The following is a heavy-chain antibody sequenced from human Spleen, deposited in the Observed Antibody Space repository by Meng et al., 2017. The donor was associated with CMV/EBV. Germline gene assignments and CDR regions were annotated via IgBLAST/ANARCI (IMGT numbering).Heavy chain of an antibody. J-gene: IGHJ2*01. D-gene: IGHD2-2*01. CDR1: GRTFSSYA. V-gene: IGHV1-69*10. Sequence: CKASGRTFSSYAITWMRQAPGQGLEWMGGIIPILGIANYAQKFQGRVTITADKSTSTAYMELSSLRSEDTAVYYCAREGSRAAAIVGWGRGTLVTVSS. CDR2: IIPILGIA. CDR3: AREGSRAAAIVG.